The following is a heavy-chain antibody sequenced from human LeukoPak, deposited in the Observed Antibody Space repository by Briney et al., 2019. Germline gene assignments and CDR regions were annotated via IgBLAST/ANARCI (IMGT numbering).Heavy chain of an antibody. CDR2: VIPILGIA. Sequence: ASVKVSCKASGGTFSSYAISWVRQAPGQGLEWMGRVIPILGIASYAQKFQGRVTMTRDTSTSTVYMELSSLRSEDTAVYYCARGTITMVRGVELDYWGQGTLVTVSS. CDR1: GGTFSSYA. J-gene: IGHJ4*02. V-gene: IGHV1-69*04. D-gene: IGHD3-10*01. CDR3: ARGTITMVRGVELDY.